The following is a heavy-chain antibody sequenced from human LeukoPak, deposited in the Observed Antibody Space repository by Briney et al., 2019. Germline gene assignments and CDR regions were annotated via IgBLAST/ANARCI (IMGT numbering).Heavy chain of an antibody. V-gene: IGHV1-18*01. CDR3: ARASPVVPAAKANY. CDR2: ISAYNGNT. J-gene: IGHJ4*02. D-gene: IGHD2-2*01. Sequence: ASVKVSCKASGYTFTSYGISWMRQAPGQGLEWMGWISAYNGNTNYAQKLQGRVTMTTDTSTSTAYMELRSLRSDDTAVYYCARASPVVPAAKANYWGQGTLVTVSS. CDR1: GYTFTSYG.